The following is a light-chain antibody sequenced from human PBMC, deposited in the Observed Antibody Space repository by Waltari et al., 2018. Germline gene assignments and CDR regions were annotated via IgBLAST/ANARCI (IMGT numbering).Light chain of an antibody. CDR3: QQYGTSRT. CDR2: GSA. Sequence: EIVLTHSPATLALSPGEKATLSCRASQSVGSSYVPWYQQNPGQAPRLLIYGSASRATNLPDMFSGSSSGKDFPLTISRLAPEYFAVYYWQQYGTSRTFGQGTKVEIK. CDR1: QSVGSSY. V-gene: IGKV3-20*01. J-gene: IGKJ1*01.